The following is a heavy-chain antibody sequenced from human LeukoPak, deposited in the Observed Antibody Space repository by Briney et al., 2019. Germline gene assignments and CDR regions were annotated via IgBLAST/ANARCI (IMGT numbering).Heavy chain of an antibody. Sequence: PGGSLRLSCAASGFTFSNYGMEWVRQAPGKGLEWVAFIRSHGSNTYYADSVKGRFTISRDNPNNSVYLQMNSLRAEDTAVYYCVRDGVVGATARTYYFDYWGQGALVTVSS. J-gene: IGHJ4*02. CDR3: VRDGVVGATARTYYFDY. CDR1: GFTFSNYG. V-gene: IGHV3-30*02. D-gene: IGHD1-26*01. CDR2: IRSHGSNT.